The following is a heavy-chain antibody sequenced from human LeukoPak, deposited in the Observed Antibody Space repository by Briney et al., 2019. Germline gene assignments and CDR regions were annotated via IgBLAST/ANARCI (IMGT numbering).Heavy chain of an antibody. V-gene: IGHV4-59*08. D-gene: IGHD5-12*01. Sequence: KPSATLSLTCTVSGVSISSYYWSWIRQPPGKGLEWIGHIYYSGSTNTNYNPSLKSRVTISVDTSKNQFSLKLSSVTAADTAVYYCARIRGGSGYDDYWGQGTLVTVSS. J-gene: IGHJ4*02. CDR3: ARIRGGSGYDDY. CDR2: IYYSGSTNT. CDR1: GVSISSYY.